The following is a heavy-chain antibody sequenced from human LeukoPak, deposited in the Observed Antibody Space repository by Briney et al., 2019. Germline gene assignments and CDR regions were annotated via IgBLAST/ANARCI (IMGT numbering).Heavy chain of an antibody. CDR2: IYHSGST. CDR1: GGSISSGGYY. V-gene: IGHV4-30-2*01. D-gene: IGHD2-2*01. Sequence: PSETLSLTCTVSGGSISSGGYYWSWIRQPPGKGLEWIGYIYHSGSTYYNPSLKSRVTISVDRSKNQFSLRLSSVTAADTAVYYCARDRPGYCSSTSCYDSATFDYWGQGTLVTVSS. J-gene: IGHJ4*02. CDR3: ARDRPGYCSSTSCYDSATFDY.